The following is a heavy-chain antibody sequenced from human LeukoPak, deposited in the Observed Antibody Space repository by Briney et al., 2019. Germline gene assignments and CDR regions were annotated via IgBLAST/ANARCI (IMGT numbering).Heavy chain of an antibody. V-gene: IGHV4-61*01. CDR3: ARGSRGYTYG. D-gene: IGHD5-18*01. J-gene: IGHJ4*02. CDR1: GASVSSGSYY. CDR2: IYYSGST. Sequence: SETLSLTCTVSGASVSSGSYYWSWIRQPPGKGLEWIGYIYYSGSTNYNPSLKSRVTISVDTSKNQFSLKLSSVTAADTAVYYCARGSRGYTYGWGQGTLVTASS.